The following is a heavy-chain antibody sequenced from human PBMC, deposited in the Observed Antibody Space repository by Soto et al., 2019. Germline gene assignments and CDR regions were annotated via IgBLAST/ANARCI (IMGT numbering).Heavy chain of an antibody. CDR2: IYYSGST. J-gene: IGHJ4*02. CDR1: GGSISSGGYY. Sequence: SETLSLTCTVSGGSISSGGYYWSWIRQHPGKGLEWIGYIYYSGSTYYNPSLKSRVTISVDTSKNQFSLKLSSVTAADTAVYYCARGNVVTAIKYWGQGTLVTVSS. D-gene: IGHD2-21*02. V-gene: IGHV4-31*03. CDR3: ARGNVVTAIKY.